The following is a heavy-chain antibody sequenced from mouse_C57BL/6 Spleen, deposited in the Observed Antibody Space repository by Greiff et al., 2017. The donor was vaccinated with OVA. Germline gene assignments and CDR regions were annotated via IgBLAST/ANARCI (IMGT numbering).Heavy chain of an antibody. CDR1: GYTFTSYW. CDR3: ARSAYGNYGGFDY. D-gene: IGHD2-1*01. Sequence: VQLQQPGAELVKPGASVKLSCKASGYTFTSYWMQWVKQRPGQGLEWIGEIDPADSYTNYNQKFKGKATLPVDTSSSTAYMQLSSLTSEDSAVYYCARSAYGNYGGFDYWGQGTTLTVSS. CDR2: IDPADSYT. V-gene: IGHV1-50*01. J-gene: IGHJ2*01.